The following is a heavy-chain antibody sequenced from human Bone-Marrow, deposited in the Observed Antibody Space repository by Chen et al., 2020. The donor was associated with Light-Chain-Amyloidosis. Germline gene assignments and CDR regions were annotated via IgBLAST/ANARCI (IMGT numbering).Heavy chain of an antibody. CDR1: GGSISSSSYY. Sequence: QLQLQESGPGLVKPSETLSLTCTVSGGSISSSSYYWGWIRQPPGKGLEWIGSIYYSGSTYYNPSLKSRVTISVDTSKNQFSLKLSSVTAADTAVYYCAGEGRITAGVGGDYFDYWGQGTLVTVSS. V-gene: IGHV4-39*01. D-gene: IGHD6-19*01. J-gene: IGHJ4*02. CDR3: AGEGRITAGVGGDYFDY. CDR2: IYYSGST.